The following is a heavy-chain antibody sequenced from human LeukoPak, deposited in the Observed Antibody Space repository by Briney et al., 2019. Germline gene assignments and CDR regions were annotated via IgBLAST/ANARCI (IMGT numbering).Heavy chain of an antibody. CDR3: AKRPLNGYEGYYFDY. V-gene: IGHV3-23*01. J-gene: IGHJ4*02. CDR1: GFTFSSYA. Sequence: GGSLRLSCAASGFTFSSYAMSWVRQAPGKGLEWVSAISGSGGSTYYADSVKGRFTVSRDNSKNTLYLQMNSLRAEDTAVYYCAKRPLNGYEGYYFDYWGQGTLVTVSS. CDR2: ISGSGGST. D-gene: IGHD5-12*01.